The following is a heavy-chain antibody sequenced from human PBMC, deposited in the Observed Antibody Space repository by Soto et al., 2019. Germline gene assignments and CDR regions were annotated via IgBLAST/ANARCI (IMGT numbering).Heavy chain of an antibody. CDR3: ARGRKIVLMVYAIGYYYGTDV. CDR1: GYTFTGYY. J-gene: IGHJ6*02. D-gene: IGHD2-8*01. CDR2: INPNSGGT. Sequence: ASVKVSCKASGYTFTGYYMHWVRQAPGQGLEWMGWINPNSGGTNYAQKFQGRVTMTRDTSISTAYMELSRLRSDDTAVYYCARGRKIVLMVYAIGYYYGTDVWGQGTMVTVSS. V-gene: IGHV1-2*02.